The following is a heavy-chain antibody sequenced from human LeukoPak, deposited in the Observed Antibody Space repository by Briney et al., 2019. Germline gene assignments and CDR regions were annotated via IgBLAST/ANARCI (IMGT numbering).Heavy chain of an antibody. CDR1: GYTFTGYY. CDR2: INPNSGGT. D-gene: IGHD2-15*01. Sequence: ASVKVSCKASGYTFTGYYMHWVRQAPGQGLEWMGWINPNSGGTNYAQKFQGRVTMTRDTSIRTAYMELSRLRSDDTAVYYCARDPTICSGGSCYPFDPWGQGTLVTVSS. J-gene: IGHJ5*02. CDR3: ARDPTICSGGSCYPFDP. V-gene: IGHV1-2*02.